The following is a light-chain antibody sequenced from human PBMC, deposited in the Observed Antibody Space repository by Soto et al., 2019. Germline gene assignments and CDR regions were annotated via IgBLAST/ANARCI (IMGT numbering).Light chain of an antibody. J-gene: IGKJ3*01. CDR2: AAS. V-gene: IGKV1-27*01. CDR3: QKHNSGQFT. Sequence: DIQMTQSPSSLSASVGDRVTITCRASQGISNYLAWYQQKPGKVPKLLIYAASTLQSAVPSRFSGSGSGTDFTLSISSLQPEDVATYYCQKHNSGQFTFGPGTKVDIK. CDR1: QGISNY.